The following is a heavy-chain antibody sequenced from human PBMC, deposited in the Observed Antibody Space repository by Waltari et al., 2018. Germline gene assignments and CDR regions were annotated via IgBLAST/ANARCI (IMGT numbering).Heavy chain of an antibody. V-gene: IGHV4-39*01. CDR1: GGSISSSSYY. Sequence: QLQLQESGPGLVKPSETLSLTCTVSGGSISSSSYYWGWIRQPPGTGLEWIGSIHYSGSTYYNPSLKSRVTISVDTSKNQFSLKLSSVTAADTAVYYCARPGVGDFWSGYSINAFDIWGQGTMVTVSS. J-gene: IGHJ3*02. CDR2: IHYSGST. CDR3: ARPGVGDFWSGYSINAFDI. D-gene: IGHD3-3*01.